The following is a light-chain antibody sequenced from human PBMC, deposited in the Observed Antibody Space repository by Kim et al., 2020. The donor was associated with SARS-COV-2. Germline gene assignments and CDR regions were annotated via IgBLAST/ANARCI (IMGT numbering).Light chain of an antibody. CDR3: QHYIRFPYT. V-gene: IGKV1-5*03. CDR2: LAS. CDR1: ESIGNW. J-gene: IGKJ2*01. Sequence: DIQMTQSPSTLSASVGDRVTITCRASESIGNWLAWYQQKPGKAPKLLIYLASTLESGVPSRFRGSGSGTEFTLTITSLQPDDFATYYCQHYIRFPYTFGQGTKL.